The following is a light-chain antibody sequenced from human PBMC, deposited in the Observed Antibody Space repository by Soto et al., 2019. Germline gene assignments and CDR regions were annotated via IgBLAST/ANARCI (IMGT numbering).Light chain of an antibody. V-gene: IGKV2-28*01. Sequence: DIVMTQSPLSLPVTPGEPASISCRSSQSLLHSNGYNYLDWYLQKPGQSPQLLIYLGSNRASGVPDRFSGSGSGTDFTLKISRVEAEDVRVYYCMQAIQTTRTFGQGTKV. CDR2: LGS. J-gene: IGKJ1*01. CDR3: MQAIQTTRT. CDR1: QSLLHSNGYNY.